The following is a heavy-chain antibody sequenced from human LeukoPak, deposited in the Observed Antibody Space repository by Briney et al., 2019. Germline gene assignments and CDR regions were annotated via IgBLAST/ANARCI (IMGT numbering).Heavy chain of an antibody. CDR2: IGTYGGDT. CDR1: TSR. CDR3: ARDLWNFYDDSGYNRDFDS. J-gene: IGHJ5*01. Sequence: ASVKVSCKATSRISWVRLAPEQGLEWMGWIGTYGGDTYYAQKFQGRITVTTDTSTSTVYMELRNLRSDDTAVYYCARDLWNFYDDSGYNRDFDSWGQGTLVTVSS. D-gene: IGHD3-22*01. V-gene: IGHV1-18*01.